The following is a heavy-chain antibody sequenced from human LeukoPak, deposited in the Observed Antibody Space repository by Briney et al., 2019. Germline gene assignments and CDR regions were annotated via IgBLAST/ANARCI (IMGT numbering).Heavy chain of an antibody. CDR2: MKQDGSEK. D-gene: IGHD3-22*01. V-gene: IGHV3-7*03. Sequence: PGRSLRLSCAASGFTFNSYWMSWVRQAPGNGLEWVAKMKQDGSEKYYVDSVKGRFTISRDNAKNSLYLQMNSLRAEDTAVYYCASGLFTLSYPDPGLENWFDPGGQGTLVTVSS. J-gene: IGHJ5*02. CDR1: GFTFNSYW. CDR3: ASGLFTLSYPDPGLENWFDP.